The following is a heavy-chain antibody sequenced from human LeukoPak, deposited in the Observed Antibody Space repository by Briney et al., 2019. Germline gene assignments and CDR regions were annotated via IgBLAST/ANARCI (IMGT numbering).Heavy chain of an antibody. D-gene: IGHD6-13*01. Sequence: SETLSLTCTVSGGSISSYYWSWIRQPPGQGLEWIGSIYYSGSTYYNPSLKSRVTISVDTSKNQFSLKLSSVTAADTAVYYCAREDSSSWYGGYFDYWGQGTLVTVSS. V-gene: IGHV4-59*12. CDR3: AREDSSSWYGGYFDY. J-gene: IGHJ4*02. CDR2: IYYSGST. CDR1: GGSISSYY.